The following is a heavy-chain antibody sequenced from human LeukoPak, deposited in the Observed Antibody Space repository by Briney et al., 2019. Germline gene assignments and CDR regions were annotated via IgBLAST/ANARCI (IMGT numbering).Heavy chain of an antibody. Sequence: ASVTVSCKASGGTFSSYAISWARQAPGQGLEWMGGIIPIFGTANYAQQFQGRVTITTDESTSTAYMELSSLRSEDTAVYYCARAAGDGYNSSPFDYWGQGTLVTVSS. D-gene: IGHD5-24*01. J-gene: IGHJ4*02. V-gene: IGHV1-69*05. CDR3: ARAAGDGYNSSPFDY. CDR1: GGTFSSYA. CDR2: IIPIFGTA.